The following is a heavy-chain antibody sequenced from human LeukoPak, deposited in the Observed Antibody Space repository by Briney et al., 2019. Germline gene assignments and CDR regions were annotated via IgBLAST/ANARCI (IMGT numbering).Heavy chain of an antibody. CDR1: GFTFSSSG. CDR2: ISNDGSNK. V-gene: IGHV3-30*03. J-gene: IGHJ5*02. D-gene: IGHD5-12*01. Sequence: GRSLRLSCAASGFTFSSSGMHWVRQAPGKGLEWVAVISNDGSNKLYGDSVKGRFTISRDNSKNTLYLQMNSLRAEDTAVYYCARSDVDMAAWGQGTLVTVSS. CDR3: ARSDVDMAA.